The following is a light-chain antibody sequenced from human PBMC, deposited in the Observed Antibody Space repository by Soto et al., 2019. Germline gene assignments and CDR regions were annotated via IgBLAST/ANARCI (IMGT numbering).Light chain of an antibody. Sequence: EIVLTQSQGTLSLSPGERATLSCRASQTITTLAWYQRKPGQAPRLLIYGASSRATGIPDRFSGSGSGTDFTLTISRLEPEDFAVYYCQQYGSSGRTFGQGTKVDIK. CDR2: GAS. CDR3: QQYGSSGRT. J-gene: IGKJ1*01. CDR1: QTITT. V-gene: IGKV3-20*01.